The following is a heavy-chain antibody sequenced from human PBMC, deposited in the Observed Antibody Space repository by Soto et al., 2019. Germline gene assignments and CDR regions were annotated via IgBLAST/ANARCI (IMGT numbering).Heavy chain of an antibody. D-gene: IGHD3-22*01. CDR1: GGSISSGGYY. Sequence: PSETLSLTCTVSGGSISSGGYYWSWIRQHPGKGLEWIGYIYYSGSTYYNPSLKSRVTISVDTSKNQFSLKLSSVTAADTAVYYCARARVCLNTSGYYPSARVAFDYWGQGTLVTVSS. CDR2: IYYSGST. J-gene: IGHJ4*02. CDR3: ARARVCLNTSGYYPSARVAFDY. V-gene: IGHV4-31*03.